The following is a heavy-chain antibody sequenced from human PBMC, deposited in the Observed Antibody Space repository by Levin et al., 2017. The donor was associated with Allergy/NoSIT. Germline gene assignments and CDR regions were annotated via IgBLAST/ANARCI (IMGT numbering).Heavy chain of an antibody. CDR3: ARGRRRTMVRGVPPLPWYFDR. D-gene: IGHD3-10*01. J-gene: IGHJ2*01. Sequence: SCAVYGGSFSGYYWSWIRQPPGKGLEWIGEINHSGSTNYNPSLKSRVTISVDTSKNQFSLKLSSVTAADTAVYYCARGRRRTMVRGVPPLPWYFDRWGRGTLVTVSS. CDR1: GGSFSGYY. V-gene: IGHV4-34*01. CDR2: INHSGST.